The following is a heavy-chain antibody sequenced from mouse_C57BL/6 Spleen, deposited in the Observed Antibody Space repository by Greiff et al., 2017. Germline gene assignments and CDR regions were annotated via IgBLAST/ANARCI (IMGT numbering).Heavy chain of an antibody. D-gene: IGHD3-1*01. V-gene: IGHV1-15*01. J-gene: IGHJ3*01. Sequence: VQLQQYGAELVRPGASVTLSCKASGYTFTDYEMHWVKQTPVHGLEWIGAIDPETGGTAYHQKFKGKAILTADKSSSTAYMELRSLTSEDSAVYYCTRSGTGLAYGGKGTLVTVSA. CDR2: IDPETGGT. CDR1: GYTFTDYE. CDR3: TRSGTGLAY.